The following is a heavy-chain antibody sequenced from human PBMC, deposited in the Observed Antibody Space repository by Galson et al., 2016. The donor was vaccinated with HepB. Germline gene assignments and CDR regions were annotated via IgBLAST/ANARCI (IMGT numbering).Heavy chain of an antibody. V-gene: IGHV4-4*02. J-gene: IGHJ3*01. D-gene: IGHD5-24*01. Sequence: ETLSLTCAVSGGSITSGNWCSWVRQPPGMGLEWIGELHHTGTTYYHPSLQNRVTISVDTSKDQFPLKLSSVTAADTAVYYCARLQRAGLVNFWGQGTMVTVSS. CDR2: LHHTGTT. CDR1: GGSITSGNW. CDR3: ARLQRAGLVNF.